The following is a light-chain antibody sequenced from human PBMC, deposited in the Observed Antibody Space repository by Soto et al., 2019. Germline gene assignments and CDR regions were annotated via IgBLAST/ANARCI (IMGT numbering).Light chain of an antibody. J-gene: IGKJ5*01. CDR2: KAS. CDR3: QQYNSYPLT. Sequence: DIQMTQSPSTLSPSVGDRVTITCRASQSISSLLAWYQQKPGRAPTLLIYKASTLESGVPSRFSGSGSGTEFTLTISSLQPDDFATYYCQQYNSYPLTFGQGTRLEIK. V-gene: IGKV1-5*03. CDR1: QSISSL.